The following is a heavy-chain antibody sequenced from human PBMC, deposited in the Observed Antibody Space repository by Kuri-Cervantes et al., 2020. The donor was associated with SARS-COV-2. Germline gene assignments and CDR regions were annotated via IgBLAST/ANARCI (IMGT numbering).Heavy chain of an antibody. CDR1: GFTFDDYG. Sequence: GESLKISCAASGFTFDDYGMSWVRQAPGKGLEWVSGINWNGGSTGYADSVKGRFTISRDNAKNSLYLQMNSLRAEDTAVYYCARSGGGNRTPFQDWGQGTLVTVSS. J-gene: IGHJ1*01. CDR3: ARSGGGNRTPFQD. D-gene: IGHD4-23*01. CDR2: INWNGGST. V-gene: IGHV3-20*04.